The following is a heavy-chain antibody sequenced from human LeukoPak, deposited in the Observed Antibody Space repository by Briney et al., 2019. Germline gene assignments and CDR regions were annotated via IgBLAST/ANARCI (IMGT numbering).Heavy chain of an antibody. V-gene: IGHV3-23*01. D-gene: IGHD3-3*01. Sequence: GGSLRLSCAASGFTFSSYAVSWVRQAPGKGLEWVSTISGNGSGSAGNTCYADSVKGRFTISRDNSKNTLYLQMNSLRAEDTAIYYCNYDFWSGYNRLDYWGQGTLVTVSS. CDR1: GFTFSSYA. CDR2: ISGNGSGSAGNT. J-gene: IGHJ4*02. CDR3: NYDFWSGYNRLDY.